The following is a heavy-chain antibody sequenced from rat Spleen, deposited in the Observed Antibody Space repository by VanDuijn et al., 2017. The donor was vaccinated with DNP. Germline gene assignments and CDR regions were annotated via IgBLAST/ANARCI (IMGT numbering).Heavy chain of an antibody. CDR1: GDSIPSSYR. D-gene: IGHD1-4*01. J-gene: IGHJ2*01. CDR2: LNSAGSA. CDR3: ARSPGYYFDY. V-gene: IGHV3-3*01. Sequence: EVHLQESGPGLVKPSQSLSLTCSVTGDSIPSSYRWNWIREFPGNKLEWMGYLNSAGSATYNPSLKSRISITRATAGNQFSLQLRPVTTEDTATYYCARSPGYYFDYWGQGVMVTVSA.